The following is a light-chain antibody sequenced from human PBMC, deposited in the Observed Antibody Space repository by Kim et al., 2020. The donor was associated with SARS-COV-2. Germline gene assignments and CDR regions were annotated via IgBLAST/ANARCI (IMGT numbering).Light chain of an antibody. Sequence: EIVLTQSPGTLSLSPGERATLSCMASQTVSSIYLAWYQQKPGQAPRLLLHGASSRATGIPDRFSGSGSGTDFTLTISRLEPEDFAVYYCHHYGSSPLAFGGGTKVDIK. J-gene: IGKJ4*01. CDR2: GAS. CDR3: HHYGSSPLA. V-gene: IGKV3-20*01. CDR1: QTVSSIY.